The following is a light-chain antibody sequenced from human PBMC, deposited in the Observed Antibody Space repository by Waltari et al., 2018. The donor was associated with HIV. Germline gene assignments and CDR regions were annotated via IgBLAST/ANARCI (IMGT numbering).Light chain of an antibody. CDR2: SHD. V-gene: IGLV1-44*01. Sequence: QSVLTQPPSASGTPGQRVTIGSKPVNWYQQLPGTAPKPLIYSHDQRPSGVPDRFSGSKSGTSASLAISGLQSEDEAGYYCAAWDVSLNGLVFGGGTKLTVL. CDR3: AAWDVSLNGLV. CDR1: SKP. J-gene: IGLJ2*01.